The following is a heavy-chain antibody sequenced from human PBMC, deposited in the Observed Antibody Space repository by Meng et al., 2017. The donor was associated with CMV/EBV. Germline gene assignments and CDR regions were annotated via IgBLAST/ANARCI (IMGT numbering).Heavy chain of an antibody. CDR1: GFTLSSYW. V-gene: IGHV3-74*01. CDR3: ARESCPTLRRAGGEVSYYCYGMDV. D-gene: IGHD3-10*01. CDR2: INSDGSRT. Sequence: GEALKISRAASGFTLSSYWMHLDRQAPGKGLVWVSRINSDGSRTSHADSGKGRFTIPRDNAKNTMYLQMNSLRGEDTAVYYCARESCPTLRRAGGEVSYYCYGMDVWGQGTTVTVSS. J-gene: IGHJ6*02.